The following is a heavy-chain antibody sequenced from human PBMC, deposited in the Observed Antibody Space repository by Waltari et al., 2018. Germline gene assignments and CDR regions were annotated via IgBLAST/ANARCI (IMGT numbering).Heavy chain of an antibody. D-gene: IGHD6-19*01. Sequence: QVQLQESGPGLVQPSETLSLTCSVSGGSINPYYWSWLRQPPGKGLEWIGYIYYSGSTNYTPSLNSRVTISVDTSKNQFSLTLSAVTAADTAVYYCARLFRAGNPYFGFDNWGQGTLVTVSS. CDR1: GGSINPYY. CDR2: IYYSGST. CDR3: ARLFRAGNPYFGFDN. J-gene: IGHJ4*02. V-gene: IGHV4-59*08.